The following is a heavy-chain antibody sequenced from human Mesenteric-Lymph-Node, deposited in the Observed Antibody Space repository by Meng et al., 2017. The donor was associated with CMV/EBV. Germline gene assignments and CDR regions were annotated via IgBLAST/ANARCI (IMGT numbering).Heavy chain of an antibody. Sequence: SVKVSCKTSGGVFNNYVISWVRQAPGQGLEWVGGIITISGTTNYAQKFQGRVTITTDESTSTAYMELSSLRFEDTAMYYCATRDYYYLGMDVWGQGTTVT. CDR2: IITISGTT. D-gene: IGHD3-3*01. J-gene: IGHJ6*02. CDR3: ATRDYYYLGMDV. V-gene: IGHV1-69*05. CDR1: GGVFNNYV.